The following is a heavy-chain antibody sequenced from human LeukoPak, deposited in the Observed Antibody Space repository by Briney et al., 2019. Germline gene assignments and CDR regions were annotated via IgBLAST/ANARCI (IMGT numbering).Heavy chain of an antibody. J-gene: IGHJ4*02. D-gene: IGHD6-19*01. CDR1: GFTFSSYS. CDR3: ARGSLRSGSLIDY. Sequence: GGSLRLSCAASGFTFSSYSMNWVRQAPGKGLEWVSYISSSGATIYYADSVKGRFTISRDNAKDSLNLQMNYLRDEDTAVYYCARGSLRSGSLIDYWGQGTLVTVSS. CDR2: ISSSGATI. V-gene: IGHV3-48*02.